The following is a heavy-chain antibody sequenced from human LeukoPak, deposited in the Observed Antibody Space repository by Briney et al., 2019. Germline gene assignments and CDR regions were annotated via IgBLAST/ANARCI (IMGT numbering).Heavy chain of an antibody. D-gene: IGHD2-2*01. CDR2: IGPDGSTT. V-gene: IGHV3-74*03. Sequence: GGSLRLSCAASGFTFSSHWMHWVRQAPGKGLVWVSRIGPDGSTTKNADSVKGRFTISRDNARSTLFLQLNSLRAEDTAVYYCAREINQWFDPWGQGTLVTVSS. J-gene: IGHJ5*02. CDR1: GFTFSSHW. CDR3: AREINQWFDP.